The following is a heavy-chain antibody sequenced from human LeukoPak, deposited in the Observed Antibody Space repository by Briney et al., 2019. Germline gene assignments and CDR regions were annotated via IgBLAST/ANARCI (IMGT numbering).Heavy chain of an antibody. CDR2: IYTSGST. Sequence: SETLSLTCTVSGGSISSYYWSWIRQPAGKGLEWIGRIYTSGSTNYNPSLKSRVTMSVDTSKNQFSLKLSSVTAADTAVYYCARRNYYDSSGYRHDYWGQGTLVTVSS. V-gene: IGHV4-4*07. D-gene: IGHD3-22*01. CDR3: ARRNYYDSSGYRHDY. CDR1: GGSISSYY. J-gene: IGHJ4*02.